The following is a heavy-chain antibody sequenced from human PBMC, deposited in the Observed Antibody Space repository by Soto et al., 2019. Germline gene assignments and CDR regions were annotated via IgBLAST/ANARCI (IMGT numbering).Heavy chain of an antibody. CDR1: GFTFSSYA. V-gene: IGHV3-23*01. D-gene: IGHD6-13*01. J-gene: IGHJ4*02. Sequence: EVQLLESGGGLVQPGGSLRLSCAASGFTFSSYAMSWVRQAPGKGLEWVSAISGSGGSTYYADSVKGRFTISRDNSKNTLYLQLNSLRPEDTAVYYCARDIAAADPRGYWGQGTLVTVSS. CDR2: ISGSGGST. CDR3: ARDIAAADPRGY.